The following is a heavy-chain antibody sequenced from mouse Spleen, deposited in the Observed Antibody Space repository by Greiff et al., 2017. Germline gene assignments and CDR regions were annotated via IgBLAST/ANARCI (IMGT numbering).Heavy chain of an antibody. CDR1: GYSFTDYN. Sequence: EVQLQQPGAELVKPGASVKISCKASGYSFTDYNMNWVKQSNGKSLEWIGVINPNYGTTSYNQKFKGKATLTVDQSSSTAYMQLNSLTSEDSAVYYCARESGDYTTATGYAMDYWGQGTSVTVSS. J-gene: IGHJ4*01. CDR2: INPNYGTT. D-gene: IGHD1-2*01. V-gene: IGHV1-39*01. CDR3: ARESGDYTTATGYAMDY.